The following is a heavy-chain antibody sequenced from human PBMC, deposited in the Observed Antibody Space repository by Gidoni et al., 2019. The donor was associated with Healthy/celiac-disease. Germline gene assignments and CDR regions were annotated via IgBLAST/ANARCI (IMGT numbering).Heavy chain of an antibody. CDR2: IGGSGGST. CDR3: AKDRRGWYPNFDY. D-gene: IGHD6-19*01. J-gene: IGHJ4*02. Sequence: EVQLLESGGGLVQPGGSLRLSCAASGFTFSSYAMRWVRQAPGKGLEWVSAIGGSGGSTYYADSVKGRFTISRDNSKNTLYLQMNSLRAEDTAVYYCAKDRRGWYPNFDYWGQGTLVTVSS. CDR1: GFTFSSYA. V-gene: IGHV3-23*01.